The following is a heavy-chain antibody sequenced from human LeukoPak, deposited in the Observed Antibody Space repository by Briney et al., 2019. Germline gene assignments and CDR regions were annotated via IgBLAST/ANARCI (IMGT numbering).Heavy chain of an antibody. D-gene: IGHD2-2*01. Sequence: SETLSLTCTVSGGSISSYYWSWIRQPPGKGLEWIGYIYYSGSTNYNPSLKSRVTISVDTSKNQFSLKLSSVTAADTAVYYCARLSRYCSSTSCYGYYYYYGMDVWGQGTTVTVSS. CDR3: ARLSRYCSSTSCYGYYYYYGMDV. J-gene: IGHJ6*02. CDR2: IYYSGST. CDR1: GGSISSYY. V-gene: IGHV4-59*01.